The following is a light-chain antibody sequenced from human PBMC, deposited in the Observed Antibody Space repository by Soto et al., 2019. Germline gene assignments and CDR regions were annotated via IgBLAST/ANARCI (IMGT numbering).Light chain of an antibody. CDR1: SGDSNDL. CDR3: ETWGSTIWV. J-gene: IGLJ3*02. Sequence: QPVLTQSSSASASLGSSVKLTCTLSSGDSNDLIAWHQQQPGKAPRYMMKVEGSGNYNRGRGVPARFSGSSSGADRYLTISNLQSEDEADYYCETWGSTIWVFGGGTKLTVL. V-gene: IGLV4-60*03. CDR2: VEGSGNY.